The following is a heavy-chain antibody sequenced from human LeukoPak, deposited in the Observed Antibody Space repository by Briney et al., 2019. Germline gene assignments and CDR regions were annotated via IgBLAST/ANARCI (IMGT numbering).Heavy chain of an antibody. CDR3: AKDPFYGSGSYYFDY. Sequence: GGSLRLSYAASGFTFSSFAMSWVRQAPGKGLEWVSTISGTTASTNYADSVKGRFTISRDNSKSTLYLQLNSLRAEDTAVYYCAKDPFYGSGSYYFDYWGQGTLVTVSS. J-gene: IGHJ4*02. D-gene: IGHD3-10*01. CDR2: ISGTTAST. CDR1: GFTFSSFA. V-gene: IGHV3-23*01.